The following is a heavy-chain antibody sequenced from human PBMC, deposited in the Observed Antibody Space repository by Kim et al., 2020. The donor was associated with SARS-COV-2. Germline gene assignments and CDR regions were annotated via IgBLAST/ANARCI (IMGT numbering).Heavy chain of an antibody. V-gene: IGHV3-64*02. CDR2: ISSNGGST. Sequence: GGSLRLSCAASGFTFSSSAMHWVRQAPGKGLEYVSAISSNGGSTYYADSVKGKFTISRDNSKNTLYLQMGRLRAEDTAVYYCARSLWFGESFVYWGQGTL. CDR1: GFTFSSSA. D-gene: IGHD3-10*01. J-gene: IGHJ4*02. CDR3: ARSLWFGESFVY.